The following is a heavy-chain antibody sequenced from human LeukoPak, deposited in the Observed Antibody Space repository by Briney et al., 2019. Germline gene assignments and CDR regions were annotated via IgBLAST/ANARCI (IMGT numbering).Heavy chain of an antibody. D-gene: IGHD2-8*01. Sequence: GGSLRLSCAASGFTFSSYEMNWVRQAPGKGLEWVSYINSSGSTIYYADSVKGRFTISRDNAKNTLYLQMNSLRAEDTAVYYCARAEEWDYYYYYMDVWGKGTTVTVSS. CDR2: INSSGSTI. V-gene: IGHV3-48*03. CDR1: GFTFSSYE. J-gene: IGHJ6*03. CDR3: ARAEEWDYYYYYMDV.